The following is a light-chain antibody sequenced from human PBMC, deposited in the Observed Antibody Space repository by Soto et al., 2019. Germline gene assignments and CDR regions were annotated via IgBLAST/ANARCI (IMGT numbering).Light chain of an antibody. CDR2: DVS. CDR1: SSDVCGYNY. Sequence: QSALTQPASVSGAPGQSITISRTGTSSDVCGYNYVSWYQQHPGKAPKLMIYDVSNRPSGVSNRFSGSKSGNTASLTISGLQAEDEADYYCSSYTSSSTPVVFGGGTKLTVL. J-gene: IGLJ2*01. V-gene: IGLV2-14*01. CDR3: SSYTSSSTPVV.